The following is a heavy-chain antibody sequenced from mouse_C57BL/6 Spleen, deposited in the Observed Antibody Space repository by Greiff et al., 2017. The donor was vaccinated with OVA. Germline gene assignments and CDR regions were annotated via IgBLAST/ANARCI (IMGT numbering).Heavy chain of an antibody. CDR1: GYTFTDYY. CDR2: INPNNGGT. D-gene: IGHD1-1*01. V-gene: IGHV1-26*01. Sequence: VQLQQSGPELVKPGASVKISCKASGYTFTDYYMNWVKQSHGKSLEWIGDINPNNGGTSYNQKFKGKATLTVDKSSSTAYMELRSLTSEDSAVYYCAREQNYYGSSYGWYFDVWGTGTTVTVSS. CDR3: AREQNYYGSSYGWYFDV. J-gene: IGHJ1*03.